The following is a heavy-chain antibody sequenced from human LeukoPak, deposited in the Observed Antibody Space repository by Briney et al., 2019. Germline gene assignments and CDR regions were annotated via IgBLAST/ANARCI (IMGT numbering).Heavy chain of an antibody. V-gene: IGHV3-30*02. D-gene: IGHD2-2*01. CDR1: GFTFSSYG. J-gene: IGHJ4*02. CDR3: AKTGMGYCSSTSCYQPDY. Sequence: PGGSLRLSCTTSGFTFSSYGIHWVRQAPGKGLEWVAFIRSDGSNKYYADSVKGRFTISRDNSKNTLYLQMNSLRPEDTAVYYCAKTGMGYCSSTSCYQPDYWGQGTLVTVSS. CDR2: IRSDGSNK.